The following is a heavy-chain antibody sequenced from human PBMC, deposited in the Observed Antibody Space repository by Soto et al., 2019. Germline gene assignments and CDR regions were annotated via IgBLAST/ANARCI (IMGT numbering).Heavy chain of an antibody. Sequence: QVQLVQSGAEVKKPGASVKVSCKASGYTFTNYDINWVRQAAGQGLEWMGWMNPNTGDTGYAQKFQGRVTMTRTTAISTAYMELSSLRSEDTAVYYCARGDSEWLLFHWGQGTLVTVSS. V-gene: IGHV1-8*01. D-gene: IGHD3-3*01. CDR3: ARGDSEWLLFH. J-gene: IGHJ4*02. CDR1: GYTFTNYD. CDR2: MNPNTGDT.